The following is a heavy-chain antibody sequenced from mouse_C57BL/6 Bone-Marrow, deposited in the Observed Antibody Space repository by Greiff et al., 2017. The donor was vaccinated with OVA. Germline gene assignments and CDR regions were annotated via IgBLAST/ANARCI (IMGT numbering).Heavy chain of an antibody. J-gene: IGHJ2*01. D-gene: IGHD1-1*01. CDR1: GYSITSGYY. CDR3: ARDPIYYGSSLDY. CDR2: ISYDGSN. V-gene: IGHV3-6*01. Sequence: EVQRVESGPGLVKPSQSLSLTCSVTGYSITSGYYWNWIRQFPGNKLEWMGYISYDGSNNYNPSLKNRISITRDTSKNQFFLKLNSVTTEDTATYYCARDPIYYGSSLDYWGQGTTLTVSS.